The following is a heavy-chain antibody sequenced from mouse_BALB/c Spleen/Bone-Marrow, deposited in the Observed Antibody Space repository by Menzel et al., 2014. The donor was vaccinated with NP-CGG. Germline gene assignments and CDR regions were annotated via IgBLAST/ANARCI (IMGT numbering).Heavy chain of an antibody. J-gene: IGHJ2*01. D-gene: IGHD1-1*01. CDR1: GYSITRGYN. Sequence: EVKLLELGPDLVKPSQFLSLTCTVTGYSITRGYNWHWIRQFPGNKLEWMGYIHYSGSANYNPSLKSQISITRDTSKNQFFLQLNSVTTEDTATYYCTKEGYASSYAYWGQGTTLTVSS. CDR2: IHYSGSA. V-gene: IGHV3-1*02. CDR3: TKEGYASSYAY.